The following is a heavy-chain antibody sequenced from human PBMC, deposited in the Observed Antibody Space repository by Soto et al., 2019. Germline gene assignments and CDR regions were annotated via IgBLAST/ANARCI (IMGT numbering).Heavy chain of an antibody. CDR2: IYYSGST. J-gene: IGHJ4*02. CDR1: VGSISSSSYY. CDR3: ARMTVATIYFDY. Sequence: PSETLSLTCTVSVGSISSSSYYWGWIRQPPGKGLEWIGSIYYSGSTYYNPSLKSRVTISVDTSKNQFSLKLSSVTAADTAVYYCARMTVATIYFDYWGQGTLVTVSS. V-gene: IGHV4-39*01. D-gene: IGHD5-12*01.